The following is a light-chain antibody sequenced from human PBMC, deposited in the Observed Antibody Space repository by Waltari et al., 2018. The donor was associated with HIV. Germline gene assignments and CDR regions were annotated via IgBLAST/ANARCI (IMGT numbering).Light chain of an antibody. Sequence: NFMLTQPHSMSESPGKTVTISCTRSSGGIATNYVQWYQQRPGSAPTSVIYEDYQRPSGVPDLFPGSIDSSTNSASLTISGLKTEDEADYYCQSYDSTSVVFGGGTKLTVL. CDR2: EDY. CDR3: QSYDSTSVV. CDR1: SGGIATNY. J-gene: IGLJ2*01. V-gene: IGLV6-57*03.